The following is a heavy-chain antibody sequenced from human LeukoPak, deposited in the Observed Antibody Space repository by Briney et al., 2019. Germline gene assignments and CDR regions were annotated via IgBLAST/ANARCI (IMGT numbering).Heavy chain of an antibody. D-gene: IGHD2-15*01. CDR2: IVGSSA. CDR3: ARVTRRLSPYYFDY. V-gene: IGHV3-69-1*01. CDR1: GFTFSDYH. J-gene: IGHJ4*02. Sequence: GGSLRLSCAASGFTFSDYHMSWVRQAPGKGLELVSAIVGSSAYSADSVKGRFTISRDNAKNTLYLQMNSLRAEDTAVYYCARVTRRLSPYYFDYWGQGTLVTVSS.